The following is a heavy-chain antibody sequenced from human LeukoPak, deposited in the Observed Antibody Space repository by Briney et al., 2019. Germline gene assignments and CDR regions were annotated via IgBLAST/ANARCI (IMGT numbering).Heavy chain of an antibody. D-gene: IGHD6-13*01. J-gene: IGHJ4*02. CDR1: GFTFSTNA. CDR3: TKNQILDDSGSWYAF. Sequence: GGSLRLPCGASGFTFSTNAMSWVRQAPGKGLEWVSGVSDGGGRTFYAESVKGRFTVSRDNSKNTLYLRMNSLRAEDTAIYYCTKNQILDDSGSWYAFWGQGTLVTVSS. V-gene: IGHV3-23*01. CDR2: VSDGGGRT.